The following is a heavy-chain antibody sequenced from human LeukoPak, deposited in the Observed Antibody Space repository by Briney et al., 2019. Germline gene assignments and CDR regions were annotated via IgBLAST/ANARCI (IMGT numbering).Heavy chain of an antibody. J-gene: IGHJ4*02. V-gene: IGHV5-51*01. CDR2: IYPGDSDT. D-gene: IGHD3-10*01. CDR3: ARRSGGYYSFDY. Sequence: GESLDISCQTSGYTFTNYWIAWVRPMPGKGLEWMGIIYPGDSDTRYSPSFQGQVTISADKSISTAYLQWSALKASDTAIYYCARRSGGYYSFDYWGQGTLVTVSP. CDR1: GYTFTNYW.